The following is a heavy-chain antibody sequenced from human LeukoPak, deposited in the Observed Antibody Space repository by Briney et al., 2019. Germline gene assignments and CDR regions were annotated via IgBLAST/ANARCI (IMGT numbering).Heavy chain of an antibody. D-gene: IGHD3-10*01. V-gene: IGHV4-59*01. CDR1: GGSISSYY. CDR3: ARSSNYYGSVIPV. Sequence: SETPSLTCTVSGGSISSYYWSWIRQPPGQGLEWIGYIYYTGSTNYNPSLKSRVTISVDTSKNQFSLKLNSVTAADTAVYYCARSSNYYGSVIPVWGQGSLVTVSS. CDR2: IYYTGST. J-gene: IGHJ4*02.